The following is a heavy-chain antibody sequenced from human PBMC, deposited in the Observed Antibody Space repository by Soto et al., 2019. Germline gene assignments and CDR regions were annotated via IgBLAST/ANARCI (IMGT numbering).Heavy chain of an antibody. CDR3: ASGPYDILTGYPLDY. CDR2: IYYSGST. J-gene: IGHJ4*02. CDR1: GGSVSSGSYY. Sequence: SETLSLTCTVSGGSVSSGSYYWSWIRQPPGKGLEWIGYIYYSGSTNYNPSPKSRVTISVDTSKNQFSLKLSSVTAADTAVYYCASGPYDILTGYPLDYWGRGTLVTVSS. D-gene: IGHD3-9*01. V-gene: IGHV4-61*01.